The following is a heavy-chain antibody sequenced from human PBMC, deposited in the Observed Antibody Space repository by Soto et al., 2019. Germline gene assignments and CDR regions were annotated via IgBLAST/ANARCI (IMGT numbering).Heavy chain of an antibody. CDR3: ARGYWVEGYGAGTYLDY. CDR2: IYSGTTT. J-gene: IGHJ4*02. CDR1: GLTVSSYY. V-gene: IGHV3-66*01. Sequence: GGSLRLSCAASGLTVSSYYMSWVRQAPGKGLEWVSVIYSGTTTHYADSVKGRFTISRDSSKNTLYLQMNSLRAEDTAVYYCARGYWVEGYGAGTYLDYWGQGTLVTVSS. D-gene: IGHD3-16*01.